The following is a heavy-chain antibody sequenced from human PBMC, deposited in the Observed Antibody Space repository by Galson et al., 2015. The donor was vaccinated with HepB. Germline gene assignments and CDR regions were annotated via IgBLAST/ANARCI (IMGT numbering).Heavy chain of an antibody. CDR1: GYTLTELS. Sequence: SVKVSCKVSGYTLTELSMHWVRQAPGKGLEWMGGFDPEDGETIYAQKFQGRVTMTEDTSTDTAYMELSSLRSEDTAVYYCATHFVFRVDENWFDPWGQGTLVTVSS. CDR2: FDPEDGET. CDR3: ATHFVFRVDENWFDP. D-gene: IGHD3-16*01. J-gene: IGHJ5*02. V-gene: IGHV1-24*01.